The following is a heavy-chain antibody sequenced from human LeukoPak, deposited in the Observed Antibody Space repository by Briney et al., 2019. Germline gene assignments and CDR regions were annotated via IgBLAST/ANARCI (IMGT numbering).Heavy chain of an antibody. Sequence: GGSLRLSCAASGFTFSNYGTSWVRQAPGKGLEWVSVISGSGGSTYYAGSVKGRFTISRDKSKNTLYLQMNSLRAGDTAVYYCAKGDSSVWPFYFDYWGQGTLVTVSS. CDR2: ISGSGGST. V-gene: IGHV3-23*01. CDR1: GFTFSNYG. J-gene: IGHJ4*02. D-gene: IGHD6-19*01. CDR3: AKGDSSVWPFYFDY.